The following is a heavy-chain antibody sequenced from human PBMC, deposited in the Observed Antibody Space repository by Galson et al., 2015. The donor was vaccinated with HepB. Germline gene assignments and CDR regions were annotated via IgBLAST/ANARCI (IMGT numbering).Heavy chain of an antibody. CDR1: GFTFSSYA. V-gene: IGHV3-23*01. CDR2: MGGIGGTK. CDR3: ARLCPPKGSSGSCYWHLRHY. Sequence: SLRLSCAASGFTFSSYAMRWVRQAPGKGLEWVSAMGGIGGTKYYADSVKGRFTISRDTSNNTLYLQMNRLGTEDTAIYYCARLCPPKGSSGSCYWHLRHYWGQGTLVTVSS. D-gene: IGHD2-2*01. J-gene: IGHJ4*02.